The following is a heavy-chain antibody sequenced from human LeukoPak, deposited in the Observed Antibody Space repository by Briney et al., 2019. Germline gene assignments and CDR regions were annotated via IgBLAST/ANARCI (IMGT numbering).Heavy chain of an antibody. V-gene: IGHV3-53*01. D-gene: IGHD3-10*01. CDR3: ARDSGSGSGNFDY. CDR2: IYSGGNT. J-gene: IGHJ4*02. CDR1: GFTASSNY. Sequence: PGGSLRLSCAASGFTASSNYMNWVRQAPGKGLEWVSVIYSGGNTYYADSVKGRFTISRDNFKNTLYLQMNSLRAEDTALYYCARDSGSGSGNFDYWGQGTLVTVSS.